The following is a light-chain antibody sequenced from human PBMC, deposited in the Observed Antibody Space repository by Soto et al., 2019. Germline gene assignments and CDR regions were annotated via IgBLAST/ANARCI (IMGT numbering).Light chain of an antibody. CDR2: GAS. Sequence: EIVLTQSPATLSLPPGERASLSCRASQSVSSNLAWYQLQPGQAPRLLIYGASNRATGIPDRFSGSGSGTDFTLTISRLEPEDFAVYYCHQYNNWPQTFGQGTKVDI. J-gene: IGKJ1*01. V-gene: IGKV3-11*01. CDR3: HQYNNWPQT. CDR1: QSVSSN.